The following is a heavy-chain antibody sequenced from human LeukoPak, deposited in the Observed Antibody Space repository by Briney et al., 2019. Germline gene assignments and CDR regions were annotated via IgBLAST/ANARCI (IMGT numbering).Heavy chain of an antibody. CDR1: SGSFSSYY. CDR3: ARGRGYYQDY. CDR2: IYITGST. Sequence: SETLSLTCTVSSGSFSSYYWNWIRQPAGKGLEWIGRIYITGSTNYNPSLKSRVTMSVDTSKNQFSLNLSSVTAADTAVYYCARGRGYYQDYRGQGTLVTVSS. V-gene: IGHV4-4*07. D-gene: IGHD3-22*01. J-gene: IGHJ4*02.